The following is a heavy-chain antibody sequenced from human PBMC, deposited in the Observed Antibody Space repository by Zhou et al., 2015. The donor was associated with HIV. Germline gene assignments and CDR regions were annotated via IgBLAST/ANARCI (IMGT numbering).Heavy chain of an antibody. V-gene: IGHV3-30*18. CDR2: ISNDGSNK. D-gene: IGHD6-13*01. CDR1: GFTFSNYG. J-gene: IGHJ3*02. Sequence: QVQLVQSGGGVVQPGRSLRVSCAASGFTFSNYGMHWVRQAPGKGLEWVAVISNDGSNKYYTDSVKGRFTISRVNSKNTLYLQMNSLRPEDTAVYYCAKDYNAAATDAFDIWGQGTMVTVSS. CDR3: AKDYNAAATDAFDI.